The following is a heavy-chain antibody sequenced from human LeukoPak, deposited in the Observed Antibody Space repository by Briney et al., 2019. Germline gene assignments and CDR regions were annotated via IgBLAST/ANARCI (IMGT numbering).Heavy chain of an antibody. CDR1: GFVFSDYG. CDR3: AQDRFCSSDSCSFGTTWFDP. D-gene: IGHD2-2*01. J-gene: IGHJ5*02. CDR2: IRYDGSDP. Sequence: PGGSLRLSCAPSGFVFSDYGIHWVRQAPGKGLEWVAFIRYDGSDPNYPDSVKGRSTISRDNSKNMVQLQMNSLRVEDTAVYYCAQDRFCSSDSCSFGTTWFDPWGQGTLVTVSS. V-gene: IGHV3-30*02.